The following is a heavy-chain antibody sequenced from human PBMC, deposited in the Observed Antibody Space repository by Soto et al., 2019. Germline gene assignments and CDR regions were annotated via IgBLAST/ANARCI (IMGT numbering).Heavy chain of an antibody. V-gene: IGHV3-23*01. Sequence: EVQLLESGGGLVQPGGSLRLSCATSEFTFSTYAMSWVRQAPGKGLEWVSAIRRSGADTYYADSVKGRFTISRDDSKNTLYLQMNSLRDEDTAVYYCAKGVGGSYPAWGQGTLVTVSS. CDR1: EFTFSTYA. CDR3: AKGVGGSYPA. J-gene: IGHJ5*02. D-gene: IGHD1-26*01. CDR2: IRRSGADT.